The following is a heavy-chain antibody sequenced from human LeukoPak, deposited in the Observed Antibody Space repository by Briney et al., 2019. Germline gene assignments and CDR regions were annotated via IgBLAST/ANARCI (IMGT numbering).Heavy chain of an antibody. D-gene: IGHD3-9*01. CDR2: ISYDGSNK. Sequence: GGSLRLSCAASGFTFSSYAMHWVRQAPGKGLEWVAVISYDGSNKYYAGSVKGRFTISRDNSKNTLYLQMHSLRAENTAVYYCARYGRYFDWLFSFDYWGQGTLVTVSS. V-gene: IGHV3-30*04. CDR1: GFTFSSYA. J-gene: IGHJ4*02. CDR3: ARYGRYFDWLFSFDY.